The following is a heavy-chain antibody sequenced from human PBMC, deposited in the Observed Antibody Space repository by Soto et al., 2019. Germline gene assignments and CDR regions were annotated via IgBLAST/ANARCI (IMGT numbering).Heavy chain of an antibody. V-gene: IGHV1-58*01. CDR2: IVVGSGNT. J-gene: IGHJ6*02. Sequence: GASVKVSCRASGFTFTSSAVQWVRQARGQRLEWIGWIVVGSGNTNYAQKFQERVTITRDMSTSTAYMELSSLRSEDTAVYYCAASYYYDSSGYWRSYYYYGMDVWGQGTTVTVSS. D-gene: IGHD3-22*01. CDR1: GFTFTSSA. CDR3: AASYYYDSSGYWRSYYYYGMDV.